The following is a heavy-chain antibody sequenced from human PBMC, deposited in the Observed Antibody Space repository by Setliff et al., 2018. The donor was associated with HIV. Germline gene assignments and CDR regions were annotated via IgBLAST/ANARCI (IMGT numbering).Heavy chain of an antibody. CDR2: IYTSGSA. Sequence: SETLSLTCTVSGGSISSGGYYWSWIRQPAGKGLEWIGRIYTSGSANYNPSLTSRVSISVDTSKNQFSLKLSSVTAADTAVYYCARDEWAPPYSWFDPWGQGTLVTVSS. V-gene: IGHV4-61*02. CDR1: GGSISSGGYY. CDR3: ARDEWAPPYSWFDP. J-gene: IGHJ5*02. D-gene: IGHD1-26*01.